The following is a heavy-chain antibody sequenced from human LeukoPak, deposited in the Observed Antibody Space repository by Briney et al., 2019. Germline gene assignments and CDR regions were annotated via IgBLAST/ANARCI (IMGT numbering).Heavy chain of an antibody. CDR1: GGSVSSGSYY. CDR2: IYYSGST. CDR3: ARDGPGGGTIDY. Sequence: SETLSLTCTVSGGSVSSGSYYWGWIRQPPGKGLEWIGSIYYSGSTYYNPSLKSRVTISVDTSKNQFSLKLSSVTAADTAVYYCARDGPGGGTIDYWGQGTLVTVSS. V-gene: IGHV4-39*07. J-gene: IGHJ4*02. D-gene: IGHD1-1*01.